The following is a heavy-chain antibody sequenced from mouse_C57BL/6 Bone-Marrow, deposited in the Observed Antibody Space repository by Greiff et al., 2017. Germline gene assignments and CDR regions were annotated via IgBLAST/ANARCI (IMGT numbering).Heavy chain of an antibody. CDR3: ARSFITTVVAPRAMDY. V-gene: IGHV1-7*01. Sequence: QVQLQQSGAELAKPGASVKLSCKASGYTFTSYWMHWVKQRPGQGLEWIGYINPSSGYTKYNQKFKDKAILTADKSSSTAYMQLSSLTYEDSAVYYCARSFITTVVAPRAMDYWGQGTSVTVSS. CDR1: GYTFTSYW. D-gene: IGHD1-1*01. CDR2: INPSSGYT. J-gene: IGHJ4*01.